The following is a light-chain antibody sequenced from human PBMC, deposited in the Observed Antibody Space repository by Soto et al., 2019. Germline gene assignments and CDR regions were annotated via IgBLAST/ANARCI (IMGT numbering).Light chain of an antibody. CDR1: SSDVGGYEY. J-gene: IGLJ1*01. CDR3: SSYTSINTFV. V-gene: IGLV2-14*01. Sequence: QSVLTQPASVSGCPGQSITISCTGTSSDVGGYEYVSWYQQHPGKAPKLMIYEVTNRPSGVSNRFSGSKSGNTASLTISGLQTEDEADYYCSSYTSINTFVFGTGTKVTVL. CDR2: EVT.